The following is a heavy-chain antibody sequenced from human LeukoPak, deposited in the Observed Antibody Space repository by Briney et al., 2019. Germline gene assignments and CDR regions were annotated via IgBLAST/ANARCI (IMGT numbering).Heavy chain of an antibody. CDR2: IYYSGST. V-gene: IGHV4-59*08. Sequence: PSETLSLTCTVSGGSISSYYWSWIRQPPGKGLEWIGYIYYSGSTNYNPSLKSRVTISVDTSKNQFSLKLSSVTAADTAVYYCASWDGYSYYFDYWGQGTLVTVSS. CDR3: ASWDGYSYYFDY. D-gene: IGHD5-18*01. CDR1: GGSISSYY. J-gene: IGHJ4*02.